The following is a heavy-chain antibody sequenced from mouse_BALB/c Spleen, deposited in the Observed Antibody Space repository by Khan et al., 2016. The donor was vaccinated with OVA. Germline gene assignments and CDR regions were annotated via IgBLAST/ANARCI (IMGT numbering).Heavy chain of an antibody. CDR3: TRDRIDY. J-gene: IGHJ2*01. Sequence: QVQLQQSGAALAKPGASVKMSCKASGYTFSTYWMHWVKQRPGQGLEWIGYIIPTSGYTDYNEKFKDKATLYADKSSSTAYMQLSRLTSEDSAVYYCTRDRIDYWGQGTTLTVSS. CDR1: GYTFSTYW. V-gene: IGHV1-7*01. CDR2: IIPTSGYT.